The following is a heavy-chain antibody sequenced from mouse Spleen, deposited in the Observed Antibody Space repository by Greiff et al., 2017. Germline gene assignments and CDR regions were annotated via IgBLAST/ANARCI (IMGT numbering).Heavy chain of an antibody. D-gene: IGHD2-3*01. CDR3: IYDGYYENAMDY. CDR2: INPNYGTT. J-gene: IGHJ4*01. Sequence: VHVKQSGAELVRPGSSVKISCKASGYSFTDYNMNWVKQSNGKSLEWIGVINPNYGTTSYNQKFKGKATLTVDQSSSTAYMQHNSLTSEDSAVYYCIYDGYYENAMDYWGQGTSVTVSS. V-gene: IGHV1-39*01. CDR1: GYSFTDYN.